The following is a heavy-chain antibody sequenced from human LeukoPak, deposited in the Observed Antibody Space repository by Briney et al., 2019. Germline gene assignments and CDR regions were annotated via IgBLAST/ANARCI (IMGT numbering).Heavy chain of an antibody. CDR3: ARVTTVTGSGYFDY. CDR1: GGSISSSNW. V-gene: IGHV4-4*02. CDR2: IYHSGST. J-gene: IGHJ4*02. Sequence: SETLSLTCAVSGGSISSSNWWSWVRQPPGKGLEWIGEIYHSGSTNHNPSLKSRVTISGDKSKNQFSLKLSSVTAADTAVYYCARVTTVTGSGYFDYWGQGILVTVSS. D-gene: IGHD4-17*01.